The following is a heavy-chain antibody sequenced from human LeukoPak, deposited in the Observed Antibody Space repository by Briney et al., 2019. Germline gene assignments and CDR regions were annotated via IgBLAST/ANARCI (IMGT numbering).Heavy chain of an antibody. CDR2: LSFIDDST. D-gene: IGHD2-2*01. CDR1: GSTLRNNI. J-gene: IGHJ3*02. CDR3: GREGYTSGYAGAFDT. V-gene: IGHV3-23*01. Sequence: GGSLGLSCIASGSTLRNNIMTWVRQAPGKGLEWVSSLSFIDDSTYYADSVKGRFTISRDTSKNTLFLQMNSLIPEDTGVYYCGREGYTSGYAGAFDTWGQGTMVTVSS.